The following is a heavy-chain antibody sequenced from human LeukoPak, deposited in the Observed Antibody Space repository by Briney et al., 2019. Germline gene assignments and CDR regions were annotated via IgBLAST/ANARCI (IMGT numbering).Heavy chain of an antibody. Sequence: GGSLRLSCAASGFTFDDYAMHWVRQAPGKGLEWVSGISWNSGSIGYADSVKGRFTISRDNAKNSLYLQMNSLRAEDTALYYCAKDIGEFDPWGQGTLVTVSS. V-gene: IGHV3-9*01. J-gene: IGHJ5*02. D-gene: IGHD3-16*01. CDR2: ISWNSGSI. CDR3: AKDIGEFDP. CDR1: GFTFDDYA.